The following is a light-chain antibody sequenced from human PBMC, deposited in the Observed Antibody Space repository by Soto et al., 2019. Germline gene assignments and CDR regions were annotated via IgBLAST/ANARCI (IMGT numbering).Light chain of an antibody. CDR2: GAS. CDR1: QDIGSS. V-gene: IGKV1-27*01. Sequence: DIQMTQSPSSLSTYVGDRVTITCRASQDIGSSLAWYQQKPGKLPNLLIYGASTLQSGVPSRFSGSGSGTYFTLTISSLRPDDFASYYCQKYNSAPFTFGPGTKVDLK. J-gene: IGKJ3*01. CDR3: QKYNSAPFT.